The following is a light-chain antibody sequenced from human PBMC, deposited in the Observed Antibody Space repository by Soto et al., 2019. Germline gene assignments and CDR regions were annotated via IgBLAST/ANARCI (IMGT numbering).Light chain of an antibody. V-gene: IGLV2-11*01. CDR1: SSDVGGYNY. Sequence: QSVLTQPRSVSGSPGQSGTISCTGTSSDVGGYNYVSWYQQHPGKAPKLMIYDVSKRPSGVPDRFSGSKSGNTASLTISGLQAEDEADYYCCSYAGSYTFYVFGTGTKLTVL. J-gene: IGLJ1*01. CDR2: DVS. CDR3: CSYAGSYTFYV.